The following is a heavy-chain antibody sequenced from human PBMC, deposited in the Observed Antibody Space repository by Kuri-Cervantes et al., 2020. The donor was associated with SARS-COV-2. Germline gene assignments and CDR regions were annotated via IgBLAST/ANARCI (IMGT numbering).Heavy chain of an antibody. J-gene: IGHJ6*03. CDR3: ARGPVLSIAARPGGTPADYYYYYMDV. V-gene: IGHV3-30*02. D-gene: IGHD6-6*01. CDR2: IRYDGSNK. Sequence: GGSLRLSCAASGFTFSSYGMHWVRQAPGKGLEWVAFIRYDGSNKYYADSVKGRFTISRDNSKNTLYLQMNSLRAEDTAVYYCARGPVLSIAARPGGTPADYYYYYMDVWGKGTTVTVSS. CDR1: GFTFSSYG.